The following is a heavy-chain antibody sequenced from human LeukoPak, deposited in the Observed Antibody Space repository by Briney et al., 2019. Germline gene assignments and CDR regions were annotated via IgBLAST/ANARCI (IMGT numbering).Heavy chain of an antibody. CDR3: ASYYASGVSADNYYGMDV. J-gene: IGHJ6*01. CDR2: MSHNRGT. D-gene: IGHD3-10*01. CDR1: GHSISTGYY. V-gene: IGHV4-38-2*01. Sequence: SETLSLTCAVSGHSISTGYYWGWIRQPPGKGLEWIGSMSHNRGTYYTPSLKHRVTISMDTSKNQISLRLTSVTAADTAVYYCASYYASGVSADNYYGMDVWGKGTTVTVSS.